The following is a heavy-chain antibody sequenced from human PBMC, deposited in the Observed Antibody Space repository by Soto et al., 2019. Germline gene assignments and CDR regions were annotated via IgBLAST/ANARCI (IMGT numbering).Heavy chain of an antibody. CDR1: SRYH. Sequence: SRYHGRWGRQNPGQGLEWMGIINPSGGSTSYAQKFQGRVTMTRDTSTSTVYMELSSLRSEDTSVYYSARPLASAGLGFDFRGQGTLLSVSS. J-gene: IGHJ4*02. CDR3: ARPLASAGLGFDF. D-gene: IGHD6-13*01. CDR2: INPSGGST. V-gene: IGHV1-46*01.